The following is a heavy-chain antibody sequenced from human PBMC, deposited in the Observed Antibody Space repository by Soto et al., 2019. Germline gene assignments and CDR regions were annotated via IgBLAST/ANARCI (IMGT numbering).Heavy chain of an antibody. J-gene: IGHJ6*02. V-gene: IGHV5-51*01. CDR2: IYPGDSDT. CDR1: GSSFTSSW. Sequence: PGESLKISCQGSGSSFTSSWIGWVRQMPGKGLEWMGLIYPGDSDTRYSPSFQGQVTISADKSISTAYLQWSSLKASDTAIYYCARSHGMDVWGQGTTVTVSS. CDR3: ARSHGMDV.